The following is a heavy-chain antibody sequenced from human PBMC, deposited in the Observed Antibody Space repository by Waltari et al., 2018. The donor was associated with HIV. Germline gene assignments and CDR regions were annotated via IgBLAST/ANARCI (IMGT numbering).Heavy chain of an antibody. J-gene: IGHJ6*02. D-gene: IGHD6-6*01. V-gene: IGHV4-4*02. CDR3: ARVKSSSFLNLNYGMDV. CDR2: IYHSGST. Sequence: QVQLQESGPGLVKPSGTLSLTCAVSGGSISSSNWWSWVRQPPGKGLEWIGEIYHSGSTNYNPSLKSRVTISVDKSKNQFSLKLSSVTAADTAVYYCARVKSSSFLNLNYGMDVWGQGTTVTVSS. CDR1: GGSISSSNW.